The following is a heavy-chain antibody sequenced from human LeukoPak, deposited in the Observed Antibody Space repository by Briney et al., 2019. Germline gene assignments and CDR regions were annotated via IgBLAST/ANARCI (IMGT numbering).Heavy chain of an antibody. CDR2: IIPLLTTT. CDR1: GGAFNNYA. CDR3: ARGLYSAATAQFDF. V-gene: IGHV1-69*04. Sequence: SVKVSCKTSGGAFNNYALSWLRQAPGQGLEWIGRIIPLLTTTHYAQSFQGRVTITANTSTSTAYMELSSLRSEDTAVYYCARGLYSAATAQFDFWGEGTLSLSPQ. D-gene: IGHD5-18*01. J-gene: IGHJ4*02.